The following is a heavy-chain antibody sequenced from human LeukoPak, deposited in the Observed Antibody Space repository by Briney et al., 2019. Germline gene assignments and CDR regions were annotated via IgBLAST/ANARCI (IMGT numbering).Heavy chain of an antibody. V-gene: IGHV4-59*01. J-gene: IGHJ4*02. CDR1: GGSISSYY. CDR3: ARVPYGVYVGY. D-gene: IGHD4-17*01. Sequence: PSETLSLTCTVSGGSISSYYWSWIRQPPGKGLEWIGYIYYSGSTNYNPSLKSRVTISVDTSKNQFSLKLSSVTAADTAVYYCARVPYGVYVGYWGQGTLVTVSS. CDR2: IYYSGST.